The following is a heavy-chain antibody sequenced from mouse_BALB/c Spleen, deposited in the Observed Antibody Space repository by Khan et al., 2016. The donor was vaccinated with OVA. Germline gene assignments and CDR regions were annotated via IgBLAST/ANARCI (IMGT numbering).Heavy chain of an antibody. CDR3: ATLYGNPFAY. CDR1: GFNIKDTY. V-gene: IGHV14-3*02. D-gene: IGHD2-1*01. Sequence: VQLQQSGAELVKPGASVKLSCTASGFNIKDTYMHWVKQRPEQGLEWIGRIDPANGNTKYDPKFQDKATITADTSSNTAYLQLSSLTAEDTAVYDSATLYGNPFAYWGQGTLVSVSA. CDR2: IDPANGNT. J-gene: IGHJ3*01.